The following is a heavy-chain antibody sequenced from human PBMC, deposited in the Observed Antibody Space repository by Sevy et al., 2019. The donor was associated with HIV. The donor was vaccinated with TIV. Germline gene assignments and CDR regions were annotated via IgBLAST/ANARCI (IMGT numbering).Heavy chain of an antibody. Sequence: GGSLRLSCAASGFIFSRYWMTWVRQAPGKGLEWVANIKQDGSEKYYVDSVKGRFTIHRDNAKNSLYLQMNSLRAEDTAVYYCARDMGYCSGGSCYTWDYYGMDVWGHGTTVTVSS. CDR2: IKQDGSEK. D-gene: IGHD2-15*01. CDR1: GFIFSRYW. J-gene: IGHJ6*02. CDR3: ARDMGYCSGGSCYTWDYYGMDV. V-gene: IGHV3-7*03.